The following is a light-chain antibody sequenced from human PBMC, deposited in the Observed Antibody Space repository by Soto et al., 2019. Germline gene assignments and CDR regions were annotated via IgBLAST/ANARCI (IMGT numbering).Light chain of an antibody. CDR2: SAS. CDR1: QNIRTY. CDR3: QQSESVPYT. Sequence: DIQMTQSPSSLSASVGDRVTITCRASQNIRTYVSWYQQTPGKAPNLLIYSASTLQNGVPPRFSGSGSGTDFTLPISGLLPQDFGTYFCQQSESVPYTFGQGTNVDIK. V-gene: IGKV1-39*01. J-gene: IGKJ2*01.